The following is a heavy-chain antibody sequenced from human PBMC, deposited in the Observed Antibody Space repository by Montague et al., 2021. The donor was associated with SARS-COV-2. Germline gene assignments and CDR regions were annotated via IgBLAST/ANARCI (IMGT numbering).Heavy chain of an antibody. CDR2: INHSGST. D-gene: IGHD3-10*01. J-gene: IGHJ6*02. V-gene: IGHV4-34*01. CDR1: GGSFSGYY. CDR3: ARGRRILLWFGELLSGGDYYGMDV. Sequence: SETLSLTCAVYGGSFSGYYWSWIRQPPGKGLEWIGEINHSGSTNYNPSLKSRVTISVDTSKYQFSLKLSSVTAADTAVYYCARGRRILLWFGELLSGGDYYGMDVWGRGTTVTVSS.